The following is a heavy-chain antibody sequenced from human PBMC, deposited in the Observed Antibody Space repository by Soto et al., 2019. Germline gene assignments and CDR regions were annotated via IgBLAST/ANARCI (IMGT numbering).Heavy chain of an antibody. Sequence: SQTLSLTCAISGDSVSSNSATWNWIRQSPSRGLEWLGRTYFRSKWYNDYAVSVKSRIIINPDTSKNQFSLHLNSVTPEDTAVYYCARGVVPFYYDTTGYYFFNFWGQGTPVTVSS. CDR3: ARGVVPFYYDTTGYYFFNF. D-gene: IGHD3-22*01. V-gene: IGHV6-1*01. J-gene: IGHJ4*02. CDR1: GDSVSSNSAT. CDR2: TYFRSKWYN.